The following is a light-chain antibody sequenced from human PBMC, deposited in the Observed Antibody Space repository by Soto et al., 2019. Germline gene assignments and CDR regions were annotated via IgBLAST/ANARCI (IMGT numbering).Light chain of an antibody. V-gene: IGLV2-8*01. CDR3: SSYAGSNNLVV. Sequence: QSALTQPPSASGSPGPSVTISCTGTSSDVGGYNYVSWYQQHPGKAPKLMIYEVSKRHSGVPDRFSGSKSGNTASLTVSGLQAEDEADYDCSSYAGSNNLVVFGGGTKLTVL. J-gene: IGLJ2*01. CDR2: EVS. CDR1: SSDVGGYNY.